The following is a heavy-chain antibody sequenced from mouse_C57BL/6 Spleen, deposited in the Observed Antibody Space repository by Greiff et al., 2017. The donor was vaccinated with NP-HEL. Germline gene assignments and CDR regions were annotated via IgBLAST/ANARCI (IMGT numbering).Heavy chain of an antibody. Sequence: QVQLKQSGPELVKPGASVKISCKASGYAFSSSWMNWVKQRPGKGLEWIGRIYPGDGDTNYNGKFKGKATLTADKSSSTAYMQLSSLTSEDSAVYYCAREDYGYSFDDWGQGTTLTVSS. CDR1: GYAFSSSW. J-gene: IGHJ2*01. CDR3: AREDYGYSFDD. CDR2: IYPGDGDT. V-gene: IGHV1-82*01. D-gene: IGHD2-2*01.